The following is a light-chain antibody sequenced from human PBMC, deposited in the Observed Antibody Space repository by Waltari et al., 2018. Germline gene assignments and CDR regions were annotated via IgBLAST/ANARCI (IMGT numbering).Light chain of an antibody. CDR1: KLGDKY. CDR2: QDS. Sequence: SYELTQPPSVSVSPGQTASIPCSGDKLGDKYACWYQQKPGQSPVLVIYQDSKRPSGIPERFSGSNSGNTATLTISGTQAMDEADYYCQAWDSTDNYVFGTGTKVTVL. CDR3: QAWDSTDNYV. J-gene: IGLJ1*01. V-gene: IGLV3-1*01.